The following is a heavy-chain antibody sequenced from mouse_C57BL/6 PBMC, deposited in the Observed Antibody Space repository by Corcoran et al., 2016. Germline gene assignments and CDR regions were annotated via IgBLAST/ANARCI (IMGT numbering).Heavy chain of an antibody. J-gene: IGHJ3*01. V-gene: IGHV1-19*01. CDR3: ARDGSNFPALFAY. CDR1: GYTFTDYY. Sequence: EVQLQQSGPVLVKPGASVKMSCKASGYTFTDYYMNWVKQSHGKSLEWIGVINPYNGGTSYNQKFKGKATLTVDKSSSTAYMEINSLTSEDSAVYYCARDGSNFPALFAYWGQGTLVTVSA. D-gene: IGHD1-1*01. CDR2: INPYNGGT.